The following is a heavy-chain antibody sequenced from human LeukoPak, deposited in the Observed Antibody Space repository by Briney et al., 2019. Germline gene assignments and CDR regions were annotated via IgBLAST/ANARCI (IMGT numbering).Heavy chain of an antibody. J-gene: IGHJ3*02. V-gene: IGHV3-48*02. D-gene: IGHD2-2*01. Sequence: GGSLRLSCAASIFTFSNYNMNWVRQAPGKGLEWVSFISSSSDNRYYADSVKGRFTISRDNARNSLYLQMNSLRDEDTAVYYCARGCSGSTCYEGPPFEIWGQGTMVTVSS. CDR1: IFTFSNYN. CDR3: ARGCSGSTCYEGPPFEI. CDR2: ISSSSDNR.